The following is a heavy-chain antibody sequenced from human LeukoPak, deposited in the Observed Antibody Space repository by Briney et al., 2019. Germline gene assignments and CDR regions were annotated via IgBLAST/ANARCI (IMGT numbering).Heavy chain of an antibody. CDR2: ISTTGSTI. V-gene: IGHV3-48*03. CDR1: GFTFSGSE. Sequence: GGSLRLSCAASGFTFSGSEMNWVRQAPGKGREWVSYISTTGSTIYYAVSVKGRFSIYRDNAKNSLYLQMSSLRAEDTAVYYCARGDDYGDSSFDYWGQGTLVTVSS. CDR3: ARGDDYGDSSFDY. J-gene: IGHJ4*02. D-gene: IGHD4-23*01.